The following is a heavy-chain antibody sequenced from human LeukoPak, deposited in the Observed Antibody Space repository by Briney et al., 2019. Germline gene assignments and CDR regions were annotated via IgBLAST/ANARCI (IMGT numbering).Heavy chain of an antibody. CDR3: ARGFSGWYDFHY. V-gene: IGHV3-30-3*01. J-gene: IGHJ4*02. Sequence: PGGSLRLSCAASGFTFSSYAMHWVRQAPGKGLEWVAVISYDGSNKYYADSVKGRFTISRDNSKNTLYLQMNSLRAEDTAIYYCARGFSGWYDFHYWGQGTLVTVSS. CDR1: GFTFSSYA. D-gene: IGHD6-19*01. CDR2: ISYDGSNK.